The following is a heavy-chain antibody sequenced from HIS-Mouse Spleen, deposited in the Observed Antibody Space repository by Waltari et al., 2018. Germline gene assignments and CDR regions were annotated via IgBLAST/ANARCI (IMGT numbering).Heavy chain of an antibody. Sequence: QVQLQESGPGLVKPSETLSLTCTVSGGSISSYYWSWIRQPAGMGLEWIGRIYTSGSTNYNPPLKSRVTISVDTSKNQFSLKLGSVTAADTAVYYCARDFHDFWSGYYGGDKKHDAFDIWGQGTMVTVSS. V-gene: IGHV4-4*07. J-gene: IGHJ3*02. CDR2: IYTSGST. CDR1: GGSISSYY. D-gene: IGHD3-3*01. CDR3: ARDFHDFWSGYYGGDKKHDAFDI.